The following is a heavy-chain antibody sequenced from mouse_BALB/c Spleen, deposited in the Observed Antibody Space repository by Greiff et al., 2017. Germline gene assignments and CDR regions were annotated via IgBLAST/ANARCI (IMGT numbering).Heavy chain of an antibody. D-gene: IGHD2-3*01. CDR2: ISYSGST. CDR3: ARSLYDGYYYFDY. CDR1: GDSITSGY. V-gene: IGHV3-8*02. Sequence: VQLKQSGPSLVKPSQTLSLTCSVTGDSITSGYWNWIRKFPGNKLEYMGYISYSGSTYYNPSLKSRISITRDTSKNQYYLQLNSVTTEDTATYYCARSLYDGYYYFDYWGQGTTLTVSS. J-gene: IGHJ2*01.